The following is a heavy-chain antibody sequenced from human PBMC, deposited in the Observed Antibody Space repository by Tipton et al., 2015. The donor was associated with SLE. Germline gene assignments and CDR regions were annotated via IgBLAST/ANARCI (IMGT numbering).Heavy chain of an antibody. CDR3: ARSPGRSYFDY. J-gene: IGHJ4*02. CDR2: FFHSGST. CDR1: GYSISSGYY. Sequence: LRLSCTVSGYSISSGYYWAWIRQPPGKRLEWIGSFFHSGSTYYNPSLNSRVSMSFDTSKNQFSLKLNSVTPADTAVYYCARSPGRSYFDYWGQGILVLASS. V-gene: IGHV4-38-2*02.